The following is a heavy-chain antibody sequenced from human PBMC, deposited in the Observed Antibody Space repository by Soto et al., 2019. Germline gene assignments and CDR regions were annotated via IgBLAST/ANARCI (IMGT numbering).Heavy chain of an antibody. CDR2: ISGSGGST. Sequence: EVQLLASGGGLVQPGGSLRLSCAASGFTFSSYAMSWVRQAPGKGLEWVSAISGSGGSTHYADSVKGRFTISRDNAKNTLYLQMNTLRAEDTAVYGFAEHNDFWCGHWFDPWGQGTLGTVSS. CDR1: GFTFSSYA. J-gene: IGHJ5*02. CDR3: AEHNDFWCGHWFDP. D-gene: IGHD3-3*01. V-gene: IGHV3-23*01.